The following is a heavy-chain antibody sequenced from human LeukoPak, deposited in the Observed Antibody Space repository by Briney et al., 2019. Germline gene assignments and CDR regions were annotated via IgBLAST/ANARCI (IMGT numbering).Heavy chain of an antibody. V-gene: IGHV4-59*01. D-gene: IGHD4-17*01. CDR3: ASFISVGDYIGWFDP. J-gene: IGHJ5*02. CDR2: IYYSGST. Sequence: SETLSLTCTVSGGSISSYYWNWIRQPPGKGLEWIGYIYYSGSTNSNPSLTSRVTISVDPSKNQFSLKLSSVTAADTAVYYCASFISVGDYIGWFDPWGQGTLVTVSS. CDR1: GGSISSYY.